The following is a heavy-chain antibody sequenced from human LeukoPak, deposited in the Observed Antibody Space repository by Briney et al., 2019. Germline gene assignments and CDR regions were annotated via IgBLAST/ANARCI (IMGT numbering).Heavy chain of an antibody. J-gene: IGHJ4*02. Sequence: GGSLRLSCAASGFSLSSNWMGWVRQAPGKGLEWVANIKNDGSEKYYVDSVKGRFTISRDNAKNSLYLQMNGLRAEDTALYYCARDLGMTDGDYVSYFDYWGQGTLVTVSS. CDR1: GFSLSSNW. CDR2: IKNDGSEK. V-gene: IGHV3-7*01. D-gene: IGHD4-17*01. CDR3: ARDLGMTDGDYVSYFDY.